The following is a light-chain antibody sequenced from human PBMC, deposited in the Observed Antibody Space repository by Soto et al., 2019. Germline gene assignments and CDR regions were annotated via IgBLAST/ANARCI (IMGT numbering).Light chain of an antibody. CDR3: PQSYTTPLT. CDR2: AAS. Sequence: DVQMTQSPSSLSASVGDRVTITCRASQSVSIYLNWYQQKPGKAPNLLISAASSLKNGVPSRFRGSGSGTDFTLTISGLQPEDLATYYCPQSYTTPLTFGGGTKVDIK. V-gene: IGKV1-39*01. J-gene: IGKJ4*01. CDR1: QSVSIY.